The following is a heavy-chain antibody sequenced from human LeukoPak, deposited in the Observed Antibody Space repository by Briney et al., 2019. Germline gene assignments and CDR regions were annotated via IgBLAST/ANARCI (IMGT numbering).Heavy chain of an antibody. D-gene: IGHD3-22*01. Sequence: QSGGSLRLSCAASGFTFSSYGMHWVRQAPGKGLEWVAFIRYDGSNKYYADSVKGRFTISRDNSKNTLYLQMNSLRAEDTAVYYCARIQLYYYDSSGYLYYFDYWGQGTLVTVSS. J-gene: IGHJ4*02. CDR3: ARIQLYYYDSSGYLYYFDY. V-gene: IGHV3-30*02. CDR2: IRYDGSNK. CDR1: GFTFSSYG.